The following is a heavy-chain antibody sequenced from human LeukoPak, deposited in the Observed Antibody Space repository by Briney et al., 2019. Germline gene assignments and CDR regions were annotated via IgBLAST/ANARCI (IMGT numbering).Heavy chain of an antibody. V-gene: IGHV3-11*01. Sequence: GGSLRLSCAASGFTFSDYYMSWIRQAPGKGLEWVSYMGSSGDTIYYADSVKGRFTISRDNAKNSLYLQMNSLRAEDTAVYYCARSAPYCSGGSCYSVGYFDYWGQGTLVTVSS. CDR3: ARSAPYCSGGSCYSVGYFDY. D-gene: IGHD2-15*01. CDR2: MGSSGDTI. J-gene: IGHJ4*02. CDR1: GFTFSDYY.